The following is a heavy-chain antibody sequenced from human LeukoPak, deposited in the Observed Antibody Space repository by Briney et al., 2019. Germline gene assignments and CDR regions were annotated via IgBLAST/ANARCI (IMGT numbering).Heavy chain of an antibody. CDR2: INAGNGNT. Sequence: ASVKVSCKASGYTFTSYAMHWVRQAPGQRLEWMGWINAGNGNTKYSQKFQGRVTITRDTSASTAYMELSSLRSEDTAVYYCARGSSWYFYFDYWGQGTLVTVYS. CDR1: GYTFTSYA. J-gene: IGHJ4*02. CDR3: ARGSSWYFYFDY. V-gene: IGHV1-3*01. D-gene: IGHD6-13*01.